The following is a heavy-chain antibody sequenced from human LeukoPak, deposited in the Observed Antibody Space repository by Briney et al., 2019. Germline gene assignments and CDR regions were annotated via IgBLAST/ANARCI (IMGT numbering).Heavy chain of an antibody. Sequence: GGSLRLSCAASGFTFSSYAMSWVRQAPGKGLEWVSVIYSGGSAYYADSVKGRFTISRDNSKNTLYLQMNSPRAEDTAVYYCARVGYYYDSSGYYSPFDYWGQGTLVTVSS. J-gene: IGHJ4*02. CDR1: GFTFSSYA. CDR3: ARVGYYYDSSGYYSPFDY. CDR2: IYSGGSA. D-gene: IGHD3-22*01. V-gene: IGHV3-53*01.